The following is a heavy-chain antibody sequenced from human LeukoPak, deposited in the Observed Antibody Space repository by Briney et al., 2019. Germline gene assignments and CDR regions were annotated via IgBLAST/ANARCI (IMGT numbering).Heavy chain of an antibody. Sequence: GASVKVSCKASGYTFTSYDINWVRQATGQGLEWMGWMYPNSGNTGYAQKFQGRVTMTRNTSISTAYMELSSLRSEDTAVYYCARGQTGYYYYAMDVWGQGATVTVSS. CDR3: ARGQTGYYYYAMDV. CDR1: GYTFTSYD. V-gene: IGHV1-8*01. CDR2: MYPNSGNT. J-gene: IGHJ6*02.